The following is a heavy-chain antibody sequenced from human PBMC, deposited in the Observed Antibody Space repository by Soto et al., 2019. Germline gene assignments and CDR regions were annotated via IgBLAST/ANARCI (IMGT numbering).Heavy chain of an antibody. J-gene: IGHJ5*02. CDR1: GGSFSGPN. Sequence: QVQLQQWGAGLLKPSETLSLACAVYGGSFSGPNWSWIRQPPGKGQEWIGEINHSGSTNYNPSLKRRVTISIDMSKNQYSLKVTSVTAADTAVYYCARGWGFGFDPWGQGILVTVSS. D-gene: IGHD3-10*01. V-gene: IGHV4-34*01. CDR2: INHSGST. CDR3: ARGWGFGFDP.